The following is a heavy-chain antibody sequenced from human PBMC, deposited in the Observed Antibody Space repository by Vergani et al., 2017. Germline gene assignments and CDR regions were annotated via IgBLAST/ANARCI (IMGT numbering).Heavy chain of an antibody. Sequence: QVQLQESGPGLVKPSQTLSLTCSVSGGSISSGGYYWSWIRQHPGKGLEWIGYFYYSGSTYYNPSLKSRVTISVDTSKNQLSLKLSSVTAADTAVYYCARDSGGLIWFGEPPHYMDVWGKGTTVTVSS. CDR3: ARDSGGLIWFGEPPHYMDV. CDR1: GGSISSGGYY. D-gene: IGHD3-10*01. CDR2: FYYSGST. J-gene: IGHJ6*03. V-gene: IGHV4-31*03.